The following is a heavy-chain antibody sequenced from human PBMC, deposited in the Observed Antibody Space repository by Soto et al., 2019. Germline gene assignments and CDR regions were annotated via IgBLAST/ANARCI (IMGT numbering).Heavy chain of an antibody. V-gene: IGHV3-21*01. J-gene: IGHJ4*02. CDR1: GFTFSSYS. Sequence: EVQLVESGGGLVKPGGSLRLSCAASGFTFSSYSMNWVRQAPGKGLEWVSSISSRSSYIYYADSVKGRFTISRDNAKNSLSLQTNSLRADDTAVYYWARSGGWLGELSIDYWGQGTLVTVSS. CDR3: ARSGGWLGELSIDY. D-gene: IGHD3-16*02. CDR2: ISSRSSYI.